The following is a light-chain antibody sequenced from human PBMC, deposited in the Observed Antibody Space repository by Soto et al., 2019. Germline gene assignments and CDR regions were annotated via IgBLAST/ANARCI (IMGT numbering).Light chain of an antibody. CDR1: QSVISTY. J-gene: IGKJ1*01. Sequence: EIVLTQSPGTLSLSPGERATLSCRASQSVISTYLAWYQQKPGQAPRLLIYGASSRATGIPDRFSGSGSGTDFTLTISRLEPDDFAVYYCQQYRDSLGTFGQGTKVDIK. V-gene: IGKV3-20*01. CDR3: QQYRDSLGT. CDR2: GAS.